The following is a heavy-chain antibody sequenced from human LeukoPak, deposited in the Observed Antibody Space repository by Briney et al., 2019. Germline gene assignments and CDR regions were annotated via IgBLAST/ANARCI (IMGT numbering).Heavy chain of an antibody. CDR2: IYYSGST. D-gene: IGHD1-26*01. Sequence: SETLSLTCTVSGGSISSYYWSWIRQPPGKGLEGIGYIYYSGSTNYNPSLKSRVTISVDTSKNQFSLKLSSVTAADTAVYYCARSARRVGAYDYWGQGTLVTVSS. CDR3: ARSARRVGAYDY. CDR1: GGSISSYY. J-gene: IGHJ4*02. V-gene: IGHV4-59*01.